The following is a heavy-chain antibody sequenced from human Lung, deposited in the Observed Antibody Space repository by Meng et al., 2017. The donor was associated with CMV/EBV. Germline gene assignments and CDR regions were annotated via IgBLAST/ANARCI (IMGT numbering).Heavy chain of an antibody. CDR2: IYYSGST. Sequence: SETLSLTCTVSGGSVSSGSYYWSWIRQPPGKGLEWIGYIYYSGSTNYNPSLKSRVTISVDTSKNQFSLKLSSVTAADTAVYYCARGGYCSSTSCYAGRPFDYWGQGTLVTVSS. CDR3: ARGGYCSSTSCYAGRPFDY. D-gene: IGHD2-2*01. V-gene: IGHV4-61*01. J-gene: IGHJ4*02. CDR1: GGSVSSGSYY.